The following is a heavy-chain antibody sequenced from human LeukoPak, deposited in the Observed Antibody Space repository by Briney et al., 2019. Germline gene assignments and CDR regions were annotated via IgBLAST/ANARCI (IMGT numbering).Heavy chain of an antibody. J-gene: IGHJ6*04. CDR2: IIPIFGTA. Sequence: VASVKVSCKASGYTFTSYGISWVRQAPGQGLEWMGGIIPIFGTANYAQKFQGRVTITADESTSTAYMELSSLRSEDTAVYYCARARPDIVVVPAANYYYYGMDVWGKGTTVTVSS. CDR3: ARARPDIVVVPAANYYYYGMDV. CDR1: GYTFTSYG. D-gene: IGHD2-2*01. V-gene: IGHV1-69*13.